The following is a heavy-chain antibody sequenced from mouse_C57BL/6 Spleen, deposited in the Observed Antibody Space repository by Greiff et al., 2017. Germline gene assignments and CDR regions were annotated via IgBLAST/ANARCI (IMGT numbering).Heavy chain of an antibody. J-gene: IGHJ1*03. CDR1: GYTFTSYG. D-gene: IGHD1-1*01. CDR3: AREDYYGSEKEYFDV. Sequence: QVQLQQSGAELARPGASVKLSCKASGYTFTSYGISWVKQRTGQGLEWIGEIYPRSGNPYYNEKFKGKATLTADKSTSTAYMELRSLTSEDSAVYFCAREDYYGSEKEYFDVWGTGTTVTVSS. CDR2: IYPRSGNP. V-gene: IGHV1-81*01.